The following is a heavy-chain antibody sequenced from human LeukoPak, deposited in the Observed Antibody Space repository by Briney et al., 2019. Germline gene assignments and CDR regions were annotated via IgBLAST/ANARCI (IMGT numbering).Heavy chain of an antibody. J-gene: IGHJ4*02. D-gene: IGHD3-10*01. Sequence: GGSLRLSCAASGFTFSNYWMNWVRQAPGKGLEWVADIKADGSETHYVDPLKGRFTISRDNANNLLYLQMDSLRVDDTAVYYCARGGSMVRGVLWGQGTLVTVSS. CDR1: GFTFSNYW. V-gene: IGHV3-7*03. CDR2: IKADGSET. CDR3: ARGGSMVRGVL.